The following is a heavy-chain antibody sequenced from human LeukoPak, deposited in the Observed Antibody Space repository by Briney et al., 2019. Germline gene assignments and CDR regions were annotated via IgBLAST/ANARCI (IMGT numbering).Heavy chain of an antibody. Sequence: GGSLRLSCAASRFTFSSYDMHWVRQGTGKGLEWVSGIGTAADTYYLDSVKGRFTISRENAKNSLYLQMNSLRAGDTAVYYCARAHETGENAFDIWGQGTMVTVSS. CDR2: IGTAADT. D-gene: IGHD1-1*01. CDR1: RFTFSSYD. J-gene: IGHJ3*02. CDR3: ARAHETGENAFDI. V-gene: IGHV3-13*01.